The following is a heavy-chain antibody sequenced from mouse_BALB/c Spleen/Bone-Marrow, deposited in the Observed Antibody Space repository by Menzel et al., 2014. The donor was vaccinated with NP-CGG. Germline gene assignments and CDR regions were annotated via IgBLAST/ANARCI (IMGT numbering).Heavy chain of an antibody. J-gene: IGHJ4*01. CDR3: ARYALRYDYYAMVY. Sequence: EVQLQQSGAELMKPGASVKLSCTASGFNIKDTYMHWVKQRPEQGLEWIGRIDPANGNTKYDPKFQGKATITADTSSNTAYLQLSSLTSEDTAVYYCARYALRYDYYAMVYWGQGTSVTVPS. CDR2: IDPANGNT. V-gene: IGHV14-3*02. CDR1: GFNIKDTY. D-gene: IGHD1-1*01.